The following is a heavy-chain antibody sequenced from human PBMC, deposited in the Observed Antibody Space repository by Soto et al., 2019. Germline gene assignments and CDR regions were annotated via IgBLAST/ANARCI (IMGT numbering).Heavy chain of an antibody. CDR1: GFTFNNYA. CDR2: ISGSGGSI. CDR3: AKGWYYYDGTSNYYFDK. D-gene: IGHD3-22*01. V-gene: IGHV3-23*01. J-gene: IGHJ4*02. Sequence: GGSLSLSCAASGFTFNNYALAWVRQAPGKGLEWVSDISGSGGSIHYADSVKGRITISRDNSKNILYLQMNSLTAADTAVYYCAKGWYYYDGTSNYYFDKWGQGALVTVSS.